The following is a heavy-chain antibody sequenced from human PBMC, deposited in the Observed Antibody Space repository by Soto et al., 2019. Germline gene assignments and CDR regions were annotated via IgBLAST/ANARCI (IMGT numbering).Heavy chain of an antibody. CDR3: ARVMGGFDA. V-gene: IGHV3-53*01. Sequence: EVQLVESGGGLIQPGGSLRLSCAASGFTVSSNYMTWVRQAPGKGLEWFSVIYSGGSTDYAGSVKGRFTISRDKYKNTLYLQMNGLTAEYTAVYDCARVMGGFDAWGQGTLVTVSS. CDR2: IYSGGST. D-gene: IGHD3-16*01. CDR1: GFTVSSNY. J-gene: IGHJ5*02.